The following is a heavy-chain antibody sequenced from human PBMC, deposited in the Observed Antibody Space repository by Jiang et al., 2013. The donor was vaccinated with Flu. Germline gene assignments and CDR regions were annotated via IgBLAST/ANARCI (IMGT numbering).Heavy chain of an antibody. D-gene: IGHD5-18*01. CDR3: TREASGYNSGFDP. CDR2: TYYRSKWYI. J-gene: IGHJ5*02. V-gene: IGHV6-1*01. CDR1: GDSVSNNSAV. Sequence: QTLSLTCAISGDSVSNNSAVWDWIRQSPSGGLEWLGRTYYRSKWYIDYTLSVKSRITIIPDTSKNQFSLQLNSVTPEDTAVYYCTREASGYNSGFDPWGQGTLVTVSS.